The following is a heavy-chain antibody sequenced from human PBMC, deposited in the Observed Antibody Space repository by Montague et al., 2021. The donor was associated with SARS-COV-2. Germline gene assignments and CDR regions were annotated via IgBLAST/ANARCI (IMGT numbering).Heavy chain of an antibody. CDR3: ARSYSSSWYFVIGMDV. D-gene: IGHD6-13*01. J-gene: IGHJ6*02. CDR2: ISSSSYI. CDR1: GFTFSSYS. Sequence: SLRLSCAASGFTFSSYSMNWVRQAPGKGLEWVSSISSSSYIYYADSVKGRFTISRDNAKNSLYLQMNSLRAEDTAVYYCARSYSSSWYFVIGMDVWGQGTTVTVSS. V-gene: IGHV3-21*01.